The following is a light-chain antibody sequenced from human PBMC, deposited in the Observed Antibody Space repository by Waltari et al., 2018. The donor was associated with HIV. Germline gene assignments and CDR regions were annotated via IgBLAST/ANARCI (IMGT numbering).Light chain of an antibody. J-gene: IGKJ1*01. CDR3: QQYYTHPPT. Sequence: DIVMTQSPDSLALSLGERATINCMSSHSISYSSKNKNYLAWYQQKPGQTPKLRIYWASTRHSGVPDRFSGSGSGKDFTLTISSLQSEDVAIYFCQQYYTHPPTFGQGTKVEIK. CDR2: WAS. V-gene: IGKV4-1*01. CDR1: HSISYSSKNKNY.